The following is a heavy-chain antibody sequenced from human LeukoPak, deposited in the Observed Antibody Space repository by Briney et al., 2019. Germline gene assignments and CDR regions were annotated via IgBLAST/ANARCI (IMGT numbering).Heavy chain of an antibody. CDR1: GFTFSSYA. Sequence: PGGSLRLSCAASGFTFSSYAMSWVRQAPGKGLEWVSSISSSSSYIYYADSVKGRFTISRDNAKNSLYLQMNSLRAEDTAVYYCARDQAYYYDSSGYYGDYWGQGTLVTVSS. CDR3: ARDQAYYYDSSGYYGDY. D-gene: IGHD3-22*01. CDR2: ISSSSSYI. J-gene: IGHJ4*02. V-gene: IGHV3-21*01.